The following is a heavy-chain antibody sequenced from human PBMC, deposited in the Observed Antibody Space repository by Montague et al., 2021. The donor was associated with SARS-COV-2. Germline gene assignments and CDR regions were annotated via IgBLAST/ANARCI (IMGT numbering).Heavy chain of an antibody. J-gene: IGHJ4*02. Sequence: SETLSLTCAVYVECCSGYYWSWIREPPSKVLEWMGEVNQIGRANNNPSLKSRVIISVDTSKNQFSLKLSSVTAAYTAVYYCARRGSSVWGVTVSAELDYWGQGILVIVSS. V-gene: IGHV4-34*01. CDR2: VNQIGRA. CDR1: VECCSGYY. CDR3: ARRGSSVWGVTVSAELDY. D-gene: IGHD3-10*01.